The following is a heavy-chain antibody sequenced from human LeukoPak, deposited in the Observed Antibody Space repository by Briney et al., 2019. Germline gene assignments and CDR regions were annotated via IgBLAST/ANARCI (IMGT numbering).Heavy chain of an antibody. J-gene: IGHJ4*02. CDR2: INPNRGGT. D-gene: IGHD2-15*01. CDR1: VYTFTGDY. CDR3: ASRYCSRGRCYSDY. Sequence: SVKFSSKAAVYTFTGDYMYWVRQAPGQGVEWIGWINPNRGGTNYAKKLQGRVTMTSDTSISTTYMELSRLRSDATAVSYCASRYCSRGRCYSDYWGQGTLVTVSS. V-gene: IGHV1-2*02.